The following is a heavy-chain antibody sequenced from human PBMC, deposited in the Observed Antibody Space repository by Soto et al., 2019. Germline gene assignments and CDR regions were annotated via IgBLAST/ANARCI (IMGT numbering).Heavy chain of an antibody. CDR1: GYTFTSYA. J-gene: IGHJ3*02. CDR2: INAGNGNT. CDR3: AGAEDIVVVPAAGDAFDI. Sequence: QVQLVQSGAEVKKPGASVKVSCKASGYTFTSYAMHWVRQAPGQRLAWMGWINAGNGNTKYSQKFQGRVTITRDTSASTAYMELSSLRSEDTAVYYCAGAEDIVVVPAAGDAFDIWGQGTMVTVSS. V-gene: IGHV1-3*01. D-gene: IGHD2-2*01.